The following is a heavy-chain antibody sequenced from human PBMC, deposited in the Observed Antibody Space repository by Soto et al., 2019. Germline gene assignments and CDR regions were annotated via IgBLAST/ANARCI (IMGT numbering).Heavy chain of an antibody. CDR2: IRSKSYGKTT. CDR1: GFTFGDYG. D-gene: IGHD6-13*01. Sequence: PGGSLRLSCSTSGFTFGDYGMTWFRQAPGKGLEWVGLIRSKSYGKTTEYAASATDRFTISRDDSKSIAYLQMNSLKTEDTAVYYCTRVWYGSNWFDPWGRGTLVTVSS. CDR3: TRVWYGSNWFDP. V-gene: IGHV3-49*03. J-gene: IGHJ5*02.